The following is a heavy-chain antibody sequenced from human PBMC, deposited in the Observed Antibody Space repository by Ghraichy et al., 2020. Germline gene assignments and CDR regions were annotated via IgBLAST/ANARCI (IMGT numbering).Heavy chain of an antibody. CDR1: GFSFSTHA. CDR2: ISFVVDSE. D-gene: IGHD2/OR15-2a*01. CDR3: AREGSFYDTITYYFFDH. J-gene: IGHJ4*02. V-gene: IGHV3-30*04. Sequence: WGSLRLSCAASGFSFSTHAFHWVRQAPGKGLEWLAVISFVVDSEYYADSVKGRFTISRDNSKNAVYLQMNSLRPEDTAVYYCAREGSFYDTITYYFFDHWGQGTLVTVSS.